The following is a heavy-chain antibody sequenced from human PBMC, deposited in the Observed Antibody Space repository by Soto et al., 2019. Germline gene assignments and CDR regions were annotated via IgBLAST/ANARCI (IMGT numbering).Heavy chain of an antibody. D-gene: IGHD3-9*01. CDR2: IYWDDDK. Sequence: QITLKESGPTLVKPTQTLTLTCTFSGFSLSTSEVGVGWIRQPPGKALEWLALIYWDDDKRYSPSLKSRLTATKDTSKNQVVLTMTNMDPLDTATYYCAHRFDWYYFDYWGQGTLVTVSS. CDR3: AHRFDWYYFDY. V-gene: IGHV2-5*02. J-gene: IGHJ4*02. CDR1: GFSLSTSEVG.